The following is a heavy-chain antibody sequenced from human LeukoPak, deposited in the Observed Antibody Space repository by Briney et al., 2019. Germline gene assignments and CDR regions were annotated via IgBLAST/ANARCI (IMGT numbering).Heavy chain of an antibody. Sequence: PGGSLRLSCVGSGFTFNDYWIHWVRQAPGKGLVWVSRINSDGSSTTYADSVKGRFTISRDNAKNTLYLQMNSLRAEDTAVYYCARADIYEEISVDIWGQGTMVTVSS. CDR2: INSDGSST. D-gene: IGHD5/OR15-5a*01. CDR3: ARADIYEEISVDI. V-gene: IGHV3-74*01. J-gene: IGHJ3*02. CDR1: GFTFNDYW.